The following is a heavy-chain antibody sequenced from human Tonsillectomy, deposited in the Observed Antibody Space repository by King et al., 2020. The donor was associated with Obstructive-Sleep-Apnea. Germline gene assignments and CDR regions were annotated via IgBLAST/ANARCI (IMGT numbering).Heavy chain of an antibody. J-gene: IGHJ6*02. CDR3: TRRYYDSSGYPPFYYYGMDV. D-gene: IGHD3-22*01. CDR2: IRSKANSYAT. Sequence: VQLVESGGGLVQPGGSLKLSCAASGFTFSGSAMHWVRQASGKGLEWVGRIRSKANSYATAYAASVKGRFTISRDDSKNTAYLQMNSLKTEDTALYYCTRRYYDSSGYPPFYYYGMDVWGQGTTVTVSS. CDR1: GFTFSGSA. V-gene: IGHV3-73*02.